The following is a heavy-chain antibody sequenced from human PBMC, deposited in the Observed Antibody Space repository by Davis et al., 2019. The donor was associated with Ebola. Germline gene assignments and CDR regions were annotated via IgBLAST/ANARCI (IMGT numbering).Heavy chain of an antibody. J-gene: IGHJ4*02. CDR1: GFTASSNY. CDR3: AIAWFGEFIGY. Sequence: PGGSLRLSCAASGFTASSNYMSWVRQAPGKGLEWVSVIYSGGSTYYADSVKGRFTIARDNSKNTLYLQMNSLRAEDTAVYYCAIAWFGEFIGYWGQGTLVTVSS. D-gene: IGHD3-10*01. CDR2: IYSGGST. V-gene: IGHV3-66*01.